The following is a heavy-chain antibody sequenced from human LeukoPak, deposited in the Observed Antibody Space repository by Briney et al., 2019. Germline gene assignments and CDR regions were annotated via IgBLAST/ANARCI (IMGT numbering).Heavy chain of an antibody. CDR1: GFTLSSYA. D-gene: IGHD6-13*01. CDR2: ISGRDGRT. J-gene: IGHJ4*02. Sequence: GGSLRLSCAASGFTLSSYAMSWVRQAAGRGLEWVSAISGRDGRTYYTDSVKGRFTISRDNSRDTLYLQMNSLRAEDTAVYYCSTSPSFGSSWYQFNYWGQGTLVTVSS. V-gene: IGHV3-23*01. CDR3: STSPSFGSSWYQFNY.